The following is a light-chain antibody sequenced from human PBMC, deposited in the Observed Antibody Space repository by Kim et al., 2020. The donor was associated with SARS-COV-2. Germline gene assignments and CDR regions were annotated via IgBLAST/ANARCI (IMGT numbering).Light chain of an antibody. Sequence: PGERATLSCRTSQSVSSTYVAWYQQKPGQAPRLLIYDTSRRATGIPDRFSGSGSGTDFALTISRLGTEDFAVYYCQQYGSSPWTFGQGTKV. CDR3: QQYGSSPWT. CDR1: QSVSSTY. J-gene: IGKJ1*01. CDR2: DTS. V-gene: IGKV3-20*01.